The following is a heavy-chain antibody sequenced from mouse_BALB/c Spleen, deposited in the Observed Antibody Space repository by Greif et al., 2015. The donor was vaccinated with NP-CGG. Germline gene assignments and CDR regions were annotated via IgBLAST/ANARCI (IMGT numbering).Heavy chain of an antibody. J-gene: IGHJ3*01. CDR2: INPGSGGT. CDR3: ATYGNYFAY. V-gene: IGHV1-54*01. D-gene: IGHD2-1*01. Sequence: QVQLQQSGAELVRPGTSVKVSCKASGYALTNYLIEWVKQRPGQGLEWIGVINPGSGGTNYNEKFKGKATLTADKSSSTAYMQLSSLTSDDSAVYFCATYGNYFAYWGQGTLVTVSA. CDR1: GYALTNYL.